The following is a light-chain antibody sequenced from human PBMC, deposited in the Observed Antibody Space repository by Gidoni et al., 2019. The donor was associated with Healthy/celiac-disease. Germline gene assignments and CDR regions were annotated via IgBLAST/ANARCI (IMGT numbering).Light chain of an antibody. CDR1: SSTIGAGYD. CDR3: QSYDSSLSGSGV. CDR2: GNS. V-gene: IGLV1-40*01. J-gene: IGLJ3*02. Sequence: QSVLTQPPSLSGAPGQRVTISCTGSSSTIGAGYDVPWYQQLPGTAPKLLIYGNSNRPSGVPDRFSGSKSGTSASLAITGLQAEDEADYYCQSYDSSLSGSGVFGGGTKLTVL.